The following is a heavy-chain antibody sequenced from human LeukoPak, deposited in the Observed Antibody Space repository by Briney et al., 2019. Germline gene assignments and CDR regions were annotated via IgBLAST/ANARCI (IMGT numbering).Heavy chain of an antibody. CDR2: ISGNGGST. Sequence: GGSLRLSCAASGFTFSTFAMSWVRQAPGKGLEWVSAISGNGGSTYYADSVKGRFTISRDKSKNTLYLQMNSLRVEDTAVYYCAKDGSPGRIQLRSYKYFDYWGQGTLVTVSS. CDR3: AKDGSPGRIQLRSYKYFDY. CDR1: GFTFSTFA. J-gene: IGHJ4*02. V-gene: IGHV3-23*01. D-gene: IGHD5-18*01.